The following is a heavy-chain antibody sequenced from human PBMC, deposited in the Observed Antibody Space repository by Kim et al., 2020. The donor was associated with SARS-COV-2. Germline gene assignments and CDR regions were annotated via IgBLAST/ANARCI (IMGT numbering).Heavy chain of an antibody. Sequence: GGSLRLSCAASGFTFSSYGMHWVRQAPGKGLEWVAVISYDGSNKYYADSVKGRFTISRDNSKNTLYLQMNSLRAEDTAVYYCAKDYYGGELDYWGQGTLVTVSS. CDR3: AKDYYGGELDY. CDR1: GFTFSSYG. CDR2: ISYDGSNK. D-gene: IGHD3-10*01. V-gene: IGHV3-30*18. J-gene: IGHJ4*02.